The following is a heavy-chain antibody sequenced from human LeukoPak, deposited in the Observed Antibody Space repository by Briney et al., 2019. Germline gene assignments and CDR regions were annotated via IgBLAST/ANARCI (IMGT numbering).Heavy chain of an antibody. CDR1: GGSFSGYY. Sequence: SETLSLTCAVYGGSFSGYYWSWIRQPPGKGLEWIGEINHNGSTNYNPSLKSRVTISVDTSKNQFSLKLSSVTAADTAVYYCATEPVDTAMVRDYYFDYWGQGTLVTVSS. CDR2: INHNGST. J-gene: IGHJ4*02. CDR3: ATEPVDTAMVRDYYFDY. V-gene: IGHV4-34*01. D-gene: IGHD5-18*01.